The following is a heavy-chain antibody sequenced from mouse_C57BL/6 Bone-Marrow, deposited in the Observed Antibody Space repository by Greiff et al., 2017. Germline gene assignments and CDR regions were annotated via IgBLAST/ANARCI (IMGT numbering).Heavy chain of an antibody. J-gene: IGHJ1*03. CDR2: IDPSDSYT. CDR3: ARSGLLLSFPYWYFDV. D-gene: IGHD2-3*01. CDR1: GYTFTSYW. V-gene: IGHV1-50*01. Sequence: VKLQQPGAELVKPGASVKLSCKASGYTFTSYWMQWVKQRPGQGLEWIGEIDPSDSYTNYNQKFKGKATLTVDTSSSTAYMQLSSLTSEDSAVYYCARSGLLLSFPYWYFDVWGTGTTVTVSS.